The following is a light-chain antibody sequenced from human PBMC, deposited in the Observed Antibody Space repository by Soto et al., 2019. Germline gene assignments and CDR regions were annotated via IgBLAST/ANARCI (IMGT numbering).Light chain of an antibody. J-gene: IGKJ1*01. CDR3: QQWYSSPPP. Sequence: DLRMTQTNDSVSGCVEDKITIACLASQTVRTYLNWYQQKPGKAPKLLIYAASNLQSGVPSRFSGSGSGTDFTLTITCLQPEDCATYYCQQWYSSPPPSGQGTKV. CDR1: QTVRTY. CDR2: AAS. V-gene: IGKV1-39*01.